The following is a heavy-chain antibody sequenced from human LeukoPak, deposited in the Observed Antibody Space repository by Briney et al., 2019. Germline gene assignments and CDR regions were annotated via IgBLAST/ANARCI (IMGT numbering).Heavy chain of an antibody. J-gene: IGHJ5*02. D-gene: IGHD3-10*01. CDR3: ARHIWHYGSGSFKSPGFDP. V-gene: IGHV4-34*01. CDR1: GGSFSGYY. Sequence: SETLSLTCAVYGGSFSGYYWSWIRQPPGKGLEWIGEINHSGSTNYNPSLKSRVTISVDTSKNQFSLKLSSVTAADTAVYYCARHIWHYGSGSFKSPGFDPWGQGTLVTVSS. CDR2: INHSGST.